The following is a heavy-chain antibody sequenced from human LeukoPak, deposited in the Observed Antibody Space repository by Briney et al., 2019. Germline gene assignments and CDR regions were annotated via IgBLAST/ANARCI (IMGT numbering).Heavy chain of an antibody. V-gene: IGHV1-18*01. CDR3: AATYYDFWSGTAGLQH. J-gene: IGHJ1*01. CDR2: ISAYNGNT. CDR1: GYTFTSYG. D-gene: IGHD3-3*01. Sequence: ASVKVSCKAPGYTFTSYGISWVRQAPGQGLEWMGWISAYNGNTNYAQKLQGRVTMTTDTSTSTAYMELRSLRSDDTAVYYCAATYYDFWSGTAGLQHWGQGTLVTVSS.